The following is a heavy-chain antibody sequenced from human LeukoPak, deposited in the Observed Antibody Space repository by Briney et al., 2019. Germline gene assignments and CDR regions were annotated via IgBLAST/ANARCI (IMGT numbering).Heavy chain of an antibody. CDR3: AREVEWELTDY. CDR2: ITADGTNK. D-gene: IGHD1-26*01. Sequence: PGESLRLSCAASGFTFSNYEMNWVRQAPGKGLEWVSYITADGTNKYDADSVKGRFTISRDNAKNSLYLQMNSLRVDDTAIYYCAREVEWELTDYWGQGTLVTVSS. CDR1: GFTFSNYE. J-gene: IGHJ4*02. V-gene: IGHV3-48*03.